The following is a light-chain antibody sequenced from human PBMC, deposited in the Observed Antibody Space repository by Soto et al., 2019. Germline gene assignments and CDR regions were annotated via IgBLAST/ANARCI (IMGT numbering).Light chain of an antibody. CDR2: DVR. Sequence: QSVLTQPASVSGSPGQSITISCTGSSSDVGYYNYVSWYQQHPGKAPKLMIYDVRNRPSGVSNRFSGSKSGNTASLTISGLQADDDADSYSTSYTSSSPYVFRTSTKVTV. CDR1: SSDVGYYNY. J-gene: IGLJ1*01. V-gene: IGLV2-14*03. CDR3: TSYTSSSPYV.